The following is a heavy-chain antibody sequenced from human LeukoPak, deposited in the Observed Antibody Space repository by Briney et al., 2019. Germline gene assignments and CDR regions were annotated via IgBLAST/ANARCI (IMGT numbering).Heavy chain of an antibody. CDR3: ARDEVGAPPIDY. J-gene: IGHJ4*02. Sequence: PGGSLRLSCEASGFDFSSHWMRWVRQAPGKGLVWISNIRGDGSLLGYADSVKGRFTVSRDNAKNTLFLHMTSLRAEDTAVYYCARDEVGAPPIDYWGQGALVTVSS. CDR1: GFDFSSHW. V-gene: IGHV3-74*01. D-gene: IGHD1-26*01. CDR2: IRGDGSLL.